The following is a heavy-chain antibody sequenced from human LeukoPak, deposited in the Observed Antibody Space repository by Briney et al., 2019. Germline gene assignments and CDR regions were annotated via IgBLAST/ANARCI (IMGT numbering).Heavy chain of an antibody. CDR1: GGSFSGYY. Sequence: RTSENLSLTCAVYGGSFSGYYWSWIRQPPGKGLEWIGEINHSGSTNYNPSLKSRVTISVDTSKNQFSLKLSPVTGADTGVYYCARGFARGFDYWGQGTLVTVSS. J-gene: IGHJ4*02. CDR3: ARGFARGFDY. V-gene: IGHV4-34*01. CDR2: INHSGST.